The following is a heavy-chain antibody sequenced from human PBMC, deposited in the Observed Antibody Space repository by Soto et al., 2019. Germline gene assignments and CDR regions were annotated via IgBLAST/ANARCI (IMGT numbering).Heavy chain of an antibody. CDR1: GGTFSSYA. CDR2: IIPIFGTA. J-gene: IGHJ6*02. Sequence: SVKVSCKASGGTFSSYAISWVRQAPGQGLEWMGGIIPIFGTANYAQKFQGRVTITADESTSTAYMELSSLRSEDTAVYYCARHGIVVVPTPYGMDVWGQGATVTVSS. V-gene: IGHV1-69*13. D-gene: IGHD3-22*01. CDR3: ARHGIVVVPTPYGMDV.